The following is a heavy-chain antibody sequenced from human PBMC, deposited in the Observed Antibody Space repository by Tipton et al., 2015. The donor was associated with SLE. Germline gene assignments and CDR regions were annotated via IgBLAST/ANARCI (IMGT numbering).Heavy chain of an antibody. CDR2: IYYSGSN. D-gene: IGHD3-10*01. CDR1: GGSISSYY. J-gene: IGHJ6*02. Sequence: TLSLTCTVSGGSISSYYWSWIRQPPGKGLEWIGYIYYSGSNNYNPSLKSRVTISVDTSKNQFSLKLSSVTAADTAVYYCARHPTWVVQGAYGMDVWGHGTTVTVSS. V-gene: IGHV4-59*08. CDR3: ARHPTWVVQGAYGMDV.